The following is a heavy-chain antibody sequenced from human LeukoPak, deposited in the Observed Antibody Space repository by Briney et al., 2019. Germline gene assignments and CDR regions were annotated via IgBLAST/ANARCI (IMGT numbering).Heavy chain of an antibody. Sequence: KFQGRVTITRDTPANTAYLELTSLKSDDTAVYYCARFRGAFDIWGQGTMVTVSS. J-gene: IGHJ3*02. CDR3: ARFRGAFDI. V-gene: IGHV1-3*01.